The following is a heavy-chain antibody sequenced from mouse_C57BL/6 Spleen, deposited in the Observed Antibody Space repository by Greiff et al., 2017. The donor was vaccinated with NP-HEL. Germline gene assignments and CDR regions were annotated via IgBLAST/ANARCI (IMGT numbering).Heavy chain of an antibody. CDR2: ISSGGSYP. D-gene: IGHD3-2*02. Sequence: EVKLMESGGDLVKPGGSLKLSCAASGFTFSSYGMSWVRQTPDKRLEWVATISSGGSYPYYPDSVKGRFTISRDNAKNTLYLQMSSLKSEDTAMYYCARQSTAQATSWFAYWGQGTLVTVSA. J-gene: IGHJ3*01. CDR3: ARQSTAQATSWFAY. CDR1: GFTFSSYG. V-gene: IGHV5-6*01.